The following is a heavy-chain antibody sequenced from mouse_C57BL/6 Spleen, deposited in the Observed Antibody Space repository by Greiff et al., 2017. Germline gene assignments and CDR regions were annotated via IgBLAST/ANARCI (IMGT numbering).Heavy chain of an antibody. D-gene: IGHD1-1*01. CDR3: AKIPSTVVATDYAMDY. J-gene: IGHJ4*01. V-gene: IGHV2-5*01. CDR1: GFSLTSYG. Sequence: QVQLKESGPGLVQPSQSLSITCTVSGFSLTSYGVHWVRQSPGKGLEWLGVIWRGGSTDYNAAFMSRLSISKDNSKSQVFFKMNSLRADDTAIYYCAKIPSTVVATDYAMDYWGQGTSVTVSS. CDR2: IWRGGST.